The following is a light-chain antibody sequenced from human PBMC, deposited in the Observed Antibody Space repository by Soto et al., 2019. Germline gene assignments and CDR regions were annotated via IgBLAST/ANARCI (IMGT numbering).Light chain of an antibody. Sequence: QSALTQPPSASGSPRQSVTISCTGTSSDVGGYNYVSWYQQHPGKAPKLMIYEVSKRPSGVPDRFSGSKSGNTASLTVSGLQAEDEAGYYCSSYAGSNNVIFGGGTKLTVL. J-gene: IGLJ2*01. CDR2: EVS. CDR3: SSYAGSNNVI. V-gene: IGLV2-8*01. CDR1: SSDVGGYNY.